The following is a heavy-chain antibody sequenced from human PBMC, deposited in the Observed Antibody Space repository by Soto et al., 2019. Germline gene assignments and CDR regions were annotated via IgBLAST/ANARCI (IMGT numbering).Heavy chain of an antibody. J-gene: IGHJ6*02. D-gene: IGHD3-3*01. CDR3: ARAPSGYDFWSGYYAYYGMDV. CDR2: ISSSSSYI. Sequence: PGGSLRLSCAASGFTFSSYSMNWVRQAPGKGLEWVSSISSSSSYIYYADSVKGRFTISRDNAKNSLYLQMNSLRAEDTAVYYCARAPSGYDFWSGYYAYYGMDVWGQGTTVTVSS. CDR1: GFTFSSYS. V-gene: IGHV3-21*01.